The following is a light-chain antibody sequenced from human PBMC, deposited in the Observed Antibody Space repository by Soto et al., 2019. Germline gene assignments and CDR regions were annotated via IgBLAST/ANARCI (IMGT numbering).Light chain of an antibody. CDR2: NDN. V-gene: IGLV3-21*04. Sequence: SYELTQPPSVSVAPGKTARITCGGNNIGSKSVHWYQQKPGQAPVLDIYNDNDRPSGIPERFSGSNSGNTATLTISRVEAGDEADYYCQVWDSSSDPWVVGGGTKLTVL. CDR1: NIGSKS. CDR3: QVWDSSSDPWV. J-gene: IGLJ3*02.